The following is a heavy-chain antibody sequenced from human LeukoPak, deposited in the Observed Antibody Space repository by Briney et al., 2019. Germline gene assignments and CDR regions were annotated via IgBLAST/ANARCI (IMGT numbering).Heavy chain of an antibody. CDR3: ARGGGSSWYNYYYYYGMDV. CDR2: ISWNSGSI. CDR1: GFTFDDYA. D-gene: IGHD6-13*01. V-gene: IGHV3-9*01. Sequence: GRSLRLSCAASGFTFDDYAMHWVRQAPGKGLEWVSGISWNSGSIGYADSVKGRFTISRDNAKNSLYLQMNSLRAEDTAVYYCARGGGSSWYNYYYYYGMDVWGQGTTVTVSS. J-gene: IGHJ6*02.